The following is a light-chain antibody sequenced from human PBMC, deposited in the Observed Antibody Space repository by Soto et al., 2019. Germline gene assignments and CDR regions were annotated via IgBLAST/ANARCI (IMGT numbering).Light chain of an antibody. J-gene: IGLJ2*01. CDR2: DVS. CDR1: SSDVGGYNY. V-gene: IGLV2-14*01. Sequence: QSVLTQPASVSGSPGQSITISCTGTSSDVGGYNYVSWYQQHPGTSPKLMIYDVSNRPSGVSNRFSGSKSGNTASLTISGLQAEDGADYYCRSYTNTHTRLFGGGTKLTVL. CDR3: RSYTNTHTRL.